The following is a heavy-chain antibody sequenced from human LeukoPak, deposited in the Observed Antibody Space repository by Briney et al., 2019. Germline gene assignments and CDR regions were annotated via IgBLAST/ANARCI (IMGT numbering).Heavy chain of an antibody. D-gene: IGHD4/OR15-4a*01. J-gene: IGHJ1*01. V-gene: IGHV3-23*01. Sequence: GGSLRLSCAASGFTFSSYAMKWVRQAPGKGLEWVSTISGSGASTYYADSVKGRFTISRDNSKNTLYLQMNSLRAEDTAVYYCAKIGANVGFWGQGTLVNVSS. CDR1: GFTFSSYA. CDR3: AKIGANVGF. CDR2: ISGSGAST.